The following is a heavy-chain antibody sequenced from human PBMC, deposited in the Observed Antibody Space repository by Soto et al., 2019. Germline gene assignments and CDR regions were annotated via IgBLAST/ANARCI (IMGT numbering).Heavy chain of an antibody. CDR3: ARRQWSYFDY. Sequence: PGGSLRLSCAASGFSFHTFSMDWVRQAPGKGLEWVAVISNDGANKYYADSVKGRFTISRDNSKNTLYLLMNSLKTEDTAVYYCARRQWSYFDYWGQGTLVTVSS. J-gene: IGHJ4*02. CDR1: GFSFHTFS. CDR2: ISNDGANK. V-gene: IGHV3-30-3*01. D-gene: IGHD2-15*01.